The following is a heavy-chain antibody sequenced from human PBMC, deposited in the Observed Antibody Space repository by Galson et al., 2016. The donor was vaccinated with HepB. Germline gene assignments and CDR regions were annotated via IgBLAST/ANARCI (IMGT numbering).Heavy chain of an antibody. V-gene: IGHV4-61*02. CDR1: GGSISGDSYY. CDR2: VYPSGST. Sequence: TLSLTCTVSGGSISGDSYYWNWIRQPAGKKLEWIGRVYPSGSTNYNPSLKSRVTISVDTSKNQFSLDLRSVTAADTAVYYGARALVGGTTRLDYGGQGTLVTVAS. CDR3: ARALVGGTTRLDY. D-gene: IGHD1-26*01. J-gene: IGHJ4*02.